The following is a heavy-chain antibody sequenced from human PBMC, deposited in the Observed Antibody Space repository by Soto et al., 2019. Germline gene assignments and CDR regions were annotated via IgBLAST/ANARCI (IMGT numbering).Heavy chain of an antibody. Sequence: ASMWVSCGASAYTFTSYWISWLRRAAGQGLECMGWISAYNGNTNYAQKLQGRVTMTTDTSTSTAYMELRSLSSEYTAVYYCATTEYYDFWSGYYTYTGHFDYWGQGTQVTVSS. V-gene: IGHV1-18*04. CDR1: AYTFTSYW. CDR2: ISAYNGNT. CDR3: ATTEYYDFWSGYYTYTGHFDY. J-gene: IGHJ4*02. D-gene: IGHD3-3*01.